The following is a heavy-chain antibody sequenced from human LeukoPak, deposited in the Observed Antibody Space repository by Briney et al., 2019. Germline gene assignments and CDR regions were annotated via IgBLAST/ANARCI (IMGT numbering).Heavy chain of an antibody. CDR1: GGSISSSSYY. V-gene: IGHV4-39*07. CDR3: ARVTTGTVDY. Sequence: PSETLSLTCTVSGGSISSSSYYWGWIRQPPGKGLEWIGSIYYSGSTYYNPSLKSRVTISVDTSKNQFSLKLNSVTAADTAVYYCARVTTGTVDYWGQGTLVTVSS. J-gene: IGHJ4*02. D-gene: IGHD1-1*01. CDR2: IYYSGST.